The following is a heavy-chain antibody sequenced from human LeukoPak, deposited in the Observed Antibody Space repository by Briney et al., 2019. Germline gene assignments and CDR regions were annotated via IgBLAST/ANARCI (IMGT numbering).Heavy chain of an antibody. CDR3: ARATPIQLWTSYYYYYMDV. Sequence: SVKVSCKASGGTFSSYAISWVRQAPGQGLEWMGGIIPIFGTANYAQKFQGRVTITTDESTSTAYMELSSLRSEDTAVYYCARATPIQLWTSYYYYYMDVWGKGTTVTVSS. V-gene: IGHV1-69*05. CDR1: GGTFSSYA. J-gene: IGHJ6*03. D-gene: IGHD5-18*01. CDR2: IIPIFGTA.